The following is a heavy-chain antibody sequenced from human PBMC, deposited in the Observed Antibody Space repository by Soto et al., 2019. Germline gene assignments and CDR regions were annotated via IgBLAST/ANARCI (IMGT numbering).Heavy chain of an antibody. J-gene: IGHJ6*02. D-gene: IGHD4-17*01. CDR1: GGSVSSGSYY. CDR2: IYYSGST. CDR3: ARAYGDYEGHAIYYYDGMDV. Sequence: QVQLQESGPGLVKPSETLSLTCTVSGGSVSSGSYYWSWIRQPPGKGLEWIGYIYYSGSTNYNPSHKRRVTTAVAPSQNQFTLNLSSVTAADTAVYCCARAYGDYEGHAIYYYDGMDVWGQGTTVTVSS. V-gene: IGHV4-61*01.